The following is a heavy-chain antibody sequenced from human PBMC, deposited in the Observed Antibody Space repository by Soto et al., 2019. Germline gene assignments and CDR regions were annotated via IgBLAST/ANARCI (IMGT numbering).Heavy chain of an antibody. CDR2: IYHSGST. CDR1: GYSISSGYY. V-gene: IGHV4-38-2*01. D-gene: IGHD3-16*02. J-gene: IGHJ4*02. CDR3: ASLTYDYVWGSYRYIRY. Sequence: SETLSLTCAVSGYSISSGYYWGWIRQPPGKGLEWIGSIYHSGSTYYNPSLKSRVTISVDTSKNQFSLKLSSVTAADTAVYYCASLTYDYVWGSYRYIRYWGQGTPVTVSS.